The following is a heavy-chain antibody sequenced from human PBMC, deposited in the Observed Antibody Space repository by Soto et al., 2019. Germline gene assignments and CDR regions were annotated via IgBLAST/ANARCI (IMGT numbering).Heavy chain of an antibody. D-gene: IGHD3-22*01. J-gene: IGHJ1*01. V-gene: IGHV4-30-4*01. CDR2: IYYSGST. CDR3: AWVAYYYDSSGHYQY. CDR1: GGSIISSGYY. Sequence: SETLSLTCTVSGGSIISSGYYWILIRQPPGKGLEWIGYIYYSGSTYYNPSLKSRVTISVDTSKNQFSLKLSSVTAADTAVYYCAWVAYYYDSSGHYQYWGQGTWVTVPS.